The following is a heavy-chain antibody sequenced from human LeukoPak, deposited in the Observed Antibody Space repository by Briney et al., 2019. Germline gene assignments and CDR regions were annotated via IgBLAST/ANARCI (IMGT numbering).Heavy chain of an antibody. D-gene: IGHD1-7*01. J-gene: IGHJ4*02. Sequence: PGRSLRLSAAASGFTFSGYGMHWVRQAPGKGLEWVAVILYDGSNKYYADSVKGRFTISRDNSKNTLYLQINSLRAEDTAVYYCARDTLTGTGAPGGYWGQGTLVTVSS. V-gene: IGHV3-33*01. CDR3: ARDTLTGTGAPGGY. CDR1: GFTFSGYG. CDR2: ILYDGSNK.